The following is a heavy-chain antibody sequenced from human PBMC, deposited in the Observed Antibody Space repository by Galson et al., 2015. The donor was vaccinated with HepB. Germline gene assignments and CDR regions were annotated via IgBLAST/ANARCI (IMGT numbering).Heavy chain of an antibody. D-gene: IGHD5-18*01. J-gene: IGHJ5*02. V-gene: IGHV3-30-3*01. CDR1: GFTFNNSA. CDR3: AREGTAMATGWFDP. CDR2: ISYDGSNK. Sequence: SLRLSCAASGFTFNNSAMHWVRQAPGKGLEWVAVISYDGSNKYYADSVRGRFTISRDKSKNTLYLQINSLRAEDTAVYYCAREGTAMATGWFDPWGQGTLVTVSS.